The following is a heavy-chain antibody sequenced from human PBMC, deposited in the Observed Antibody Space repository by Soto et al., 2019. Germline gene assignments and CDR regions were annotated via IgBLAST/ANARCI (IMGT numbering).Heavy chain of an antibody. CDR1: GYTFTSYA. D-gene: IGHD3-9*01. J-gene: IGHJ4*02. CDR3: ARGRYFDWLFLFDY. Sequence: QVQLVQSGAEVKKPGASVKVSCKASGYTFTSYAMHWVRQAPGQRLEWMGWINGGNGNTKYSQKFQGRVTXXRXTXXGTAYMELSSLRSEDTAVYYCARGRYFDWLFLFDYWGQGTVVTVSS. CDR2: INGGNGNT. V-gene: IGHV1-3*01.